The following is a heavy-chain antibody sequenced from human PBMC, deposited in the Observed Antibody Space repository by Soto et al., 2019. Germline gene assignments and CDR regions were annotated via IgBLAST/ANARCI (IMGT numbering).Heavy chain of an antibody. CDR2: ISGSGGST. CDR1: GFTFSSYA. CDR3: ANAVAGTLGPFQFFDY. J-gene: IGHJ4*01. V-gene: IGHV3-23*01. Sequence: QAVGSLRLSCAASGFTFSSYAMSWVRQAPGKGLEWVSAISGSGGSTYYADSVKGRFTISRDNSKNTLYLQMNSLRAEDTAVYYCANAVAGTLGPFQFFDYSGQGTLVTVSS. D-gene: IGHD6-19*01.